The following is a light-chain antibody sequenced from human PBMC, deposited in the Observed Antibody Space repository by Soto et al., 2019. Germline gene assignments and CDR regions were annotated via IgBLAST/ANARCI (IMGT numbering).Light chain of an antibody. CDR3: QQYMRSVP. Sequence: EIVLTQSPGSLSLSPGQRATLSCRASQSVDTTFFAWYQKKPGQAPRLLIYGASKRATGIPDRFSGSGSGTDFTLIISRPEPEDFAVYYCQQYMRSVPFGQGTKVEIK. J-gene: IGKJ1*01. CDR1: QSVDTTF. V-gene: IGKV3-20*01. CDR2: GAS.